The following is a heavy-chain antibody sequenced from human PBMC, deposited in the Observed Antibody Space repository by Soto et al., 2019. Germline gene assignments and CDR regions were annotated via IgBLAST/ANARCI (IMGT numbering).Heavy chain of an antibody. D-gene: IGHD3-3*01. J-gene: IGHJ4*02. V-gene: IGHV3-30*03. Sequence: QVQLVESGGGVVQPGRSLRLSCAASVFTFSNYAMHWVRQAPGKGLEWVASISDDGSNTYYADSVKGRFTISRDNXXXXXXXXXXXXXXXXXXXXXXXXXXXXXXXXXLDKWGQGTLVTVSS. CDR2: ISDDGSNT. CDR3: XXXXXXXXXXXLDK. CDR1: VFTFSNYA.